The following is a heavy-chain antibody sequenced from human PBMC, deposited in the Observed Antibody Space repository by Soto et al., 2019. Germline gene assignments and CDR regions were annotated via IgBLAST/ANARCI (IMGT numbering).Heavy chain of an antibody. CDR2: IYHSGYT. V-gene: IGHV4-30-2*01. J-gene: IGHJ5*02. D-gene: IGHD1-1*01. Sequence: QLQLQESGSGLVKASQTLSLTCTVSGGSISSGGYAWNWIRQAPGKGLEWIGYIYHSGYTLYNPSLKGRVTISVDKSKNHCSLNLTSVTAADTAVYYCARDQLEGNWFDPWGQGTLVTVSS. CDR3: ARDQLEGNWFDP. CDR1: GGSISSGGYA.